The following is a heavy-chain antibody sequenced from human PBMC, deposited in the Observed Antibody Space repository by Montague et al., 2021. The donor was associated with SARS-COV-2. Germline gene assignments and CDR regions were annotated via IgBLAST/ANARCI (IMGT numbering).Heavy chain of an antibody. V-gene: IGHV4-61*02. Sequence: TLSLTCTVSGGSISSGSYYWSWIRQPAGKGLEWIGRIYTSGSTNYNPSLKSRVTISVDTSKNQFSLKLSSETAADTAVYYCAGGPAATYYYGMDVWGQGTTVTVSS. J-gene: IGHJ6*02. D-gene: IGHD2-15*01. CDR3: AGGPAATYYYGMDV. CDR1: GGSISSGSYY. CDR2: IYTSGST.